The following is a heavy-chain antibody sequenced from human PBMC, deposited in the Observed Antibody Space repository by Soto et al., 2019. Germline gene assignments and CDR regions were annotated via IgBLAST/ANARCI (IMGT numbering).Heavy chain of an antibody. V-gene: IGHV3-33*01. D-gene: IGHD6-19*01. CDR3: ARPLGWLAPAYYYGMDV. CDR1: GFTFSSYG. CDR2: IWYDGSNK. Sequence: PGGSLRLSCAASGFTFSSYGMHWVRQAPGKGLEWVAVIWYDGSNKYYADSVKGRFTISRDNSKNTLYLQMNSLRAEDTAVYYCARPLGWLAPAYYYGMDVWGQGTTVTVSS. J-gene: IGHJ6*02.